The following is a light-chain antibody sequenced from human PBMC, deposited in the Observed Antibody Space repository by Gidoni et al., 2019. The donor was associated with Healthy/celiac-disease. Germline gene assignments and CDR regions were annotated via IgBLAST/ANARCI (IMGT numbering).Light chain of an antibody. Sequence: IRMTQSPSSCSASTGDRVTITCRASQVISSYLAWYQQQPGKAPKLLIYAASTLQSGVPSRFRGSGYGTDFTLTISCLKSEDFATYYCQQYYSYPLTFGGGTKVEIK. J-gene: IGKJ4*01. V-gene: IGKV1-8*01. CDR1: QVISSY. CDR3: QQYYSYPLT. CDR2: AAS.